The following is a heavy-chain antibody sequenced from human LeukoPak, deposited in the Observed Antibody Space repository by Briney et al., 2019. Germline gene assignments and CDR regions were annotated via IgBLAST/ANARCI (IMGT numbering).Heavy chain of an antibody. D-gene: IGHD6-6*01. CDR3: ASGLLDVPVDY. CDR2: IYHSGST. J-gene: IGHJ4*02. CDR1: GGSISSYY. V-gene: IGHV4-4*02. Sequence: SETLSLTCTVSGGSISSYYWSWVRQPPGKGLEWIGEIYHSGSTNYNPSLKSRVTISVDKSKNQFSLKLSSVTAADTAVYYCASGLLDVPVDYWGQGTLVTVSS.